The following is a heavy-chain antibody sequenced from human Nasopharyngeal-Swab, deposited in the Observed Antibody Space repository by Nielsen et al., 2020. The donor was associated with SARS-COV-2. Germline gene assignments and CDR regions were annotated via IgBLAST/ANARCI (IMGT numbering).Heavy chain of an antibody. D-gene: IGHD2-15*01. V-gene: IGHV1-46*01. Sequence: ASVKVSCKASGYTFTSYYMHWVRQAPGQGREWMGIINPSGGSTSYAQKFQGRVTMTRDTSTSTVYMELSSLRSEDTAVYYCARDLSPGYCSGGSCLDYYGMDVWGQGTTVTVSS. CDR2: INPSGGST. CDR1: GYTFTSYY. CDR3: ARDLSPGYCSGGSCLDYYGMDV. J-gene: IGHJ6*02.